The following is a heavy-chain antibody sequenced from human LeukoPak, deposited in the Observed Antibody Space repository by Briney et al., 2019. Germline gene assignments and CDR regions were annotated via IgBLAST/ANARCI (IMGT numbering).Heavy chain of an antibody. CDR1: GFTFSTYA. CDR2: ISNSGGST. D-gene: IGHD5-18*01. Sequence: GGSLRLSCAASGFTFSTYAMSWVRQAPGKGLEWVSAISNSGGSTYNADSVKGRFTISRDNSKNTLYLQMSSPRAEDTAEYYCAKFGYSYGLHEAFDVWGQGTMVTISS. V-gene: IGHV3-23*01. CDR3: AKFGYSYGLHEAFDV. J-gene: IGHJ3*01.